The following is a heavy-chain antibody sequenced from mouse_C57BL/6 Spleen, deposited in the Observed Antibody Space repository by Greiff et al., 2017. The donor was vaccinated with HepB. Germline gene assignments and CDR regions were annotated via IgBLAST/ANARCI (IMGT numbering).Heavy chain of an antibody. CDR2: INPSSGYT. CDR1: GYTFTSYT. V-gene: IGHV1-4*01. Sequence: QVQLQQSGAELARPGASVKMSCKASGYTFTSYTMHWVKQRPGQGLEWIGYINPSSGYTKYNQKFKDKATLTADKSSSTAYMQLSSLTSEDSAVYYCARRRTVVEDWFAYWGQGTLVTVSA. J-gene: IGHJ3*01. CDR3: ARRRTVVEDWFAY. D-gene: IGHD1-1*01.